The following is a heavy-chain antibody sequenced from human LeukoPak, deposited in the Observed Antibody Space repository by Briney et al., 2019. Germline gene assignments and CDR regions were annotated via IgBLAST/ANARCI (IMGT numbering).Heavy chain of an antibody. Sequence: ASVKVSCKASGYTFTGYYMHWVRQAPGQGLEWMGWLNPNSSGTNYAQMFQGRVTMSRDASISTAYMELSRLTSDDTAVFYCARGGGNTYGDVHYWGQGTLVTVSS. CDR2: LNPNSSGT. CDR3: ARGGGNTYGDVHY. CDR1: GYTFTGYY. J-gene: IGHJ4*02. D-gene: IGHD5-18*01. V-gene: IGHV1-2*02.